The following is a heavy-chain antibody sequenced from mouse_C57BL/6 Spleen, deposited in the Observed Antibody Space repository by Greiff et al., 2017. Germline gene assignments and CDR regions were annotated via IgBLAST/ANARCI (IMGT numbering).Heavy chain of an antibody. CDR2: ISSGGDYI. V-gene: IGHV5-9-1*02. Sequence: EVQLVESGEGLVKPGGSLKLSCAASGFTFSSYAMSWVRQTPEKRLEWVAYISSGGDYIYYADTVKGRFTISRDNARNTLYLQMSSLKSEDTAMYYCTRDGSSGPYFDYWGQGTTRTVSS. CDR3: TRDGSSGPYFDY. D-gene: IGHD3-2*02. J-gene: IGHJ2*01. CDR1: GFTFSSYA.